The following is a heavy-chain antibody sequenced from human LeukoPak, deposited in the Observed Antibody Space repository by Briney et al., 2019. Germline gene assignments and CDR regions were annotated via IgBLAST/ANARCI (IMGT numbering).Heavy chain of an antibody. CDR3: AREASQKGAHYMDV. CDR2: IYYSGST. Sequence: PSETLSLTCTVSGGSISSYYWSWIRQPPGKGLEWIGYIYYSGSTNYNPSLKSRVTISVDTSKNQFSLKLSSVTAADTAVYYCAREASQKGAHYMDVWGKGTTVTISS. V-gene: IGHV4-59*01. CDR1: GGSISSYY. D-gene: IGHD3-16*01. J-gene: IGHJ6*03.